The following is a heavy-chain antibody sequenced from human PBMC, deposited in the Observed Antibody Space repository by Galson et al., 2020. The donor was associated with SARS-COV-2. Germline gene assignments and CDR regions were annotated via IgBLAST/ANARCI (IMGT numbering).Heavy chain of an antibody. CDR2: FDPEDGET. J-gene: IGHJ6*02. CDR3: ATSPAVTTVGRPPCSDQAANYYYYYGMDV. Sequence: ASVTVSCKVSGYTLTELSMHWVRQAPGKGLEWMGGFDPEDGETIYAQKFQGRVTMTEDTSTDTAYMELSSLRSEDTAVYYCATSPAVTTVGRPPCSDQAANYYYYYGMDVCGQGTAVTVSS. D-gene: IGHD4-17*01. CDR1: GYTLTELS. V-gene: IGHV1-24*01.